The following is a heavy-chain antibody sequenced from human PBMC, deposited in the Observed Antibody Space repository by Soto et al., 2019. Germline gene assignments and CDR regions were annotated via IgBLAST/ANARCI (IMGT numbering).Heavy chain of an antibody. J-gene: IGHJ4*02. V-gene: IGHV1-3*05. CDR1: GYTFTNYA. CDR3: ARVSGYYLPDY. Sequence: VQLVQSGAEEKKPGATVKVSCKASGYTFTNYAMHWVRQAPGQRLEWMGWINAGNGNTKYSQKFQGRVTITRDTSASTAYMELSSLRPEDTAVYYCARVSGYYLPDYWGQGTLVTVSS. D-gene: IGHD5-12*01. CDR2: INAGNGNT.